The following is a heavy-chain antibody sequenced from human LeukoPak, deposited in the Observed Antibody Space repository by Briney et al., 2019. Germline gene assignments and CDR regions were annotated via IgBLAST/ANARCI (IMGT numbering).Heavy chain of an antibody. J-gene: IGHJ5*02. D-gene: IGHD1-26*01. CDR2: FDPEDGET. V-gene: IGHV1-24*01. CDR3: ASTKEWELPTDNWFDP. CDR1: GYTLTELS. Sequence: ASVKVSCKVSGYTLTELSMHWVRQPPGKGLEWMGVFDPEDGETIYAQKFQGRVTMTEDTSTDTAYMELSSLRSEDTAVYYCASTKEWELPTDNWFDPWGQGTLVTVSS.